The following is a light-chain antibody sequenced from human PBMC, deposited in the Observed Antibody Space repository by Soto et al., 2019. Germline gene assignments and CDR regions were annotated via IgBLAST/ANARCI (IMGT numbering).Light chain of an antibody. V-gene: IGKV1-12*01. CDR3: PQANSFPRT. CDR2: SAS. CDR1: QGFSTW. Sequence: DIPMTQSPSSVSASVGDRVTITCRASQGFSTWLAWYRRKPGRAPELLIYSASSLHSGVPSRFSGSGSGTDFTLTISSLQPEDFATYCPQANSFPRTFGGGTEVEIK. J-gene: IGKJ4*01.